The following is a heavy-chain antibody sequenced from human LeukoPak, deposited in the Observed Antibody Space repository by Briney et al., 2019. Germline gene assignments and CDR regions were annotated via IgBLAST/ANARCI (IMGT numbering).Heavy chain of an antibody. CDR2: ISNSGGTT. D-gene: IGHD6-13*01. Sequence: PGGSQRLSCAASGFTFSSYAMNWVRQAPGKGLEWVSTISNSGGTTYYADSVKGRFTISRDNSKNTLYLQMDSLRAEDTAVYYCAKAPYSTSWYYFDYWGQGTLVTVSS. V-gene: IGHV3-23*01. CDR3: AKAPYSTSWYYFDY. J-gene: IGHJ4*02. CDR1: GFTFSSYA.